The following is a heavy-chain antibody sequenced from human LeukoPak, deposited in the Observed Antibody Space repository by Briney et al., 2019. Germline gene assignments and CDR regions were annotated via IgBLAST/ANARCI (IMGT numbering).Heavy chain of an antibody. CDR1: GFTFSSYA. D-gene: IGHD6-6*01. J-gene: IGHJ6*03. Sequence: GGSLRLSCAASGFTFSSYAMSWVRQAPGKGLEWVSAISGSGGSTYYADSVKGRFTISRDNSKNTLYLQMNSLRAEDTAVYYCARDRSSSSPLGDYYYYMDVWGKGTTVTVSS. V-gene: IGHV3-23*01. CDR2: ISGSGGST. CDR3: ARDRSSSSPLGDYYYYMDV.